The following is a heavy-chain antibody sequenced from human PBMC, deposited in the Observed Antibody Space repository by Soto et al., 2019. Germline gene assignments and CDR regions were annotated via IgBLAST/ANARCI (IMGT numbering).Heavy chain of an antibody. V-gene: IGHV3-30-3*01. CDR2: ISYDGSNK. CDR1: GFTFSSYA. D-gene: IGHD6-19*01. J-gene: IGHJ4*02. Sequence: GGSLRLSCAASGFTFSSYAMHWVRQAPGKGLEWVAVISYDGSNKYYADSGKGRFTISRDNSKNTLYLQMNSLRAEDTAVYYCARDPAGGSGWYLGNLDYWGQGTLVTVSS. CDR3: ARDPAGGSGWYLGNLDY.